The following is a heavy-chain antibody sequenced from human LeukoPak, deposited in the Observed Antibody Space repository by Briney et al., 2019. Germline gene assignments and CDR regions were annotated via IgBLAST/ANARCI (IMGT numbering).Heavy chain of an antibody. V-gene: IGHV3-23*01. CDR2: ISGSGGST. CDR3: ARSQGVRGFYYYGMDV. CDR1: GFTFSSYA. Sequence: KSGGSLGLSCAASGFTFSSYAMSWVRQAPGKGLEWVSAISGSGGSTYYADSVKGRFTISRDNSKNTLYLQMNSLRAEDTAVYYCARSQGVRGFYYYGMDVWGKGTTVTVSS. J-gene: IGHJ6*04. D-gene: IGHD3-10*01.